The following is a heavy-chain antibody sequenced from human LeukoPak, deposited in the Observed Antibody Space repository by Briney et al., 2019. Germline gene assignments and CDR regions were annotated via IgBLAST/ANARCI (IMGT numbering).Heavy chain of an antibody. V-gene: IGHV4-39*01. D-gene: IGHD6-19*01. CDR3: ARHDVEAVAGTAVSNYFDY. CDR2: IYYSGST. CDR1: GGSISSSSYY. Sequence: SETLSLTCTVSGGSISSSSYYWGWIRQPPGKGLEWIGSIYYSGSTYYNPSLKSRVTISVDTSKNQFSLKLSSVTAADTAVYYCARHDVEAVAGTAVSNYFDYWGQGTLVTVSS. J-gene: IGHJ4*02.